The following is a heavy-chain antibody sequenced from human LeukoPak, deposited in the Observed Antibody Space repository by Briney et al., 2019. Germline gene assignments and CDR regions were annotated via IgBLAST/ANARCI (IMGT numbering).Heavy chain of an antibody. CDR1: GYTFTSYY. J-gene: IGHJ6*02. CDR2: SNPSGGST. CDR3: ASTHKTGTTSTALYYYYYGMDV. V-gene: IGHV1-46*01. D-gene: IGHD1-7*01. Sequence: ASVKVSCKASGYTFTSYYMHWVRQAPGQGLEWMGISNPSGGSTSYAQKFQGRVTMTRDTSTSTVYMELSSLRSEDTAVYYCASTHKTGTTSTALYYYYYGMDVWGQGTTVTVSS.